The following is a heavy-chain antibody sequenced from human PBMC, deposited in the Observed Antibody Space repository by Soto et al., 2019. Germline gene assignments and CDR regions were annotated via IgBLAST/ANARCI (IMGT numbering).Heavy chain of an antibody. CDR3: TTDEVYDYVWGSYRQPDY. CDR2: IKSKTDGGTT. D-gene: IGHD3-16*02. J-gene: IGHJ4*02. Sequence: EVQLVESGGGLVKPGGSLRLSCAASGFTFSNAWMSWVRQAPGKGLEWVGRIKSKTDGGTTDYAAPVKGRFTISRDDSKNTLYLQMNSLKTEDTAVYYCTTDEVYDYVWGSYRQPDYWGQGTLVTVSS. CDR1: GFTFSNAW. V-gene: IGHV3-15*01.